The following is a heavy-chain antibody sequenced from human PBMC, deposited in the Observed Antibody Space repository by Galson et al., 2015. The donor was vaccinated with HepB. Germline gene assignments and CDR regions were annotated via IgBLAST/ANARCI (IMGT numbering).Heavy chain of an antibody. Sequence: SLRLSCAASGFTFSSYAMSWVRQAPGKGLEWVSAISGSGGSTYYADSVKGRFTISRDNSKNTLYLQMNSLRAEDTAVYYCAKDLGDSSGFAPFDYWGQGTLVTVSS. D-gene: IGHD3-22*01. CDR1: GFTFSSYA. V-gene: IGHV3-23*01. J-gene: IGHJ4*02. CDR3: AKDLGDSSGFAPFDY. CDR2: ISGSGGST.